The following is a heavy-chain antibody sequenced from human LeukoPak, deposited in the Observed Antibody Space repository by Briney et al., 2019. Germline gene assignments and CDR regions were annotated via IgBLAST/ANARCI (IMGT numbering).Heavy chain of an antibody. J-gene: IGHJ4*02. CDR3: ARGGPGSSNPFDY. CDR1: GGSFSGYY. V-gene: IGHV4-34*01. D-gene: IGHD6-13*01. CDR2: INHSGST. Sequence: SETLSLTCAVYGGSFSGYYWSWIRQPPGKGLEWIGEINHSGSTNYNPSLKSRATISVDTSKTQFSLKLSSVTAADTAVYYCARGGPGSSNPFDYWGQGTLVTVSS.